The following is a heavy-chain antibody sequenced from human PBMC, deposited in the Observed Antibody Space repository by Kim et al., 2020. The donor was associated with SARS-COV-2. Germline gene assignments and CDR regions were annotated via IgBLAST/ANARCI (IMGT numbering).Heavy chain of an antibody. Sequence: GGSLRLSCAASGFTFSSYAMSWVRQAPGKGLEWVSAISGSGGSTYYADSVKGRFTISRDNSKNTLYLQMNSLRAEDTAVYYCAKVIEHYYDSSGYYHDAFGIWGQGTLVTVSS. V-gene: IGHV3-23*01. J-gene: IGHJ3*02. D-gene: IGHD3-22*01. CDR1: GFTFSSYA. CDR3: AKVIEHYYDSSGYYHDAFGI. CDR2: ISGSGGST.